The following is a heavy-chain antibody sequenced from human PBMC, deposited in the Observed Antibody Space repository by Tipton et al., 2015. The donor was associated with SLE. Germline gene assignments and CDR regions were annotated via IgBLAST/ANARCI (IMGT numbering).Heavy chain of an antibody. V-gene: IGHV4-34*01. CDR1: GGSFSGYY. CDR3: ARGPRSGVVGATPGY. Sequence: LRLSCAVYGGSFSGYYWSWIRQPPGKGLEWMGEINHSGSTNYNPSLKSRVTISVDTSKNQFSLRLSSVTAADTAVYYCARGPRSGVVGATPGYWGQGTLVTVSS. J-gene: IGHJ4*02. D-gene: IGHD1-26*01. CDR2: INHSGST.